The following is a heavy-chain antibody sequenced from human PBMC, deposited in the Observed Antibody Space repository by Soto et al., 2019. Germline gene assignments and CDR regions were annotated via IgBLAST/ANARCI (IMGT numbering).Heavy chain of an antibody. D-gene: IGHD5-18*01. CDR2: MNPNSGNT. Sequence: ASVKVSCKASGYTFTSYDINWVRQATGQGPEWMGWMNPNSGNTGYAQKFQGRVTMTRNTSISTAYMELSSLRSEDTAVYYCARGGYSYGYGYYYGMDVWGQGTTVTVSS. CDR3: ARGGYSYGYGYYYGMDV. J-gene: IGHJ6*02. CDR1: GYTFTSYD. V-gene: IGHV1-8*01.